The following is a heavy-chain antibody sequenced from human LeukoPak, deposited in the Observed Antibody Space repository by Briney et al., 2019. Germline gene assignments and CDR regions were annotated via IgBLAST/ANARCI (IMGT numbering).Heavy chain of an antibody. CDR1: GFTFGSSA. Sequence: GGSLRLSCAASGFTFGSSAMSWVRQAPGKGPEWVSTFSRSGPDTYYADSVKGRFTIFRDNSKNTLYLQMNSLRAEDTAVYYCARGSLGSWYYFDYWGQGTLVTVSS. D-gene: IGHD6-13*01. CDR2: FSRSGPDT. CDR3: ARGSLGSWYYFDY. V-gene: IGHV3-23*01. J-gene: IGHJ4*02.